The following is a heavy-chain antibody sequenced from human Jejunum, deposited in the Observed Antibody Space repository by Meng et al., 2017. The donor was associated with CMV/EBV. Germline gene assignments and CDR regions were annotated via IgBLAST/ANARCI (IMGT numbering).Heavy chain of an antibody. Sequence: FTFSSYEMNWVRQVPGKGLVWVSRLNPFGSGISYADSVKGRFTISRDNAGNTLYLQMNGLRADDTAIYYCARYRSTTESGVGLDSWGQGTLVTVSS. CDR3: ARYRSTTESGVGLDS. J-gene: IGHJ4*02. V-gene: IGHV3-74*01. D-gene: IGHD1-1*01. CDR1: FTFSSYE. CDR2: LNPFGSGI.